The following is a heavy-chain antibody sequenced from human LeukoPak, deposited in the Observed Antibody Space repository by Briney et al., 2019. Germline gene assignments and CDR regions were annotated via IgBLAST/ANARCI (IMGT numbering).Heavy chain of an antibody. CDR1: GFTFSSYS. CDR3: ARGSTTVTTQLRFDP. CDR2: ISSSSSYI. V-gene: IGHV3-21*01. J-gene: IGHJ5*02. D-gene: IGHD4-17*01. Sequence: GGSRRLSCAASGFTFSSYSMNWVRQAPGKGLEWVSSISSSSSYIYYADSVKGRFTISRDNAKNSLYLQMNSLRAEDTAVYYCARGSTTVTTQLRFDPWGQGTLVTVSS.